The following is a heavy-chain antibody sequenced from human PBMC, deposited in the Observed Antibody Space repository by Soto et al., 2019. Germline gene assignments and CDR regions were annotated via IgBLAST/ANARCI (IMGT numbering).Heavy chain of an antibody. D-gene: IGHD4-17*01. Sequence: QLQLQESGPGLVKPSETLSLTCTVSGGSISSSSYYWGWIRQPPGKGLEWIGSIYYSGSTYYNPSLKSRVTISVDTSNNQFSLKLSSVTAADTAVYYCARHGEGYGDYYYYYYGMDVWGQGTTVTVSS. CDR1: GGSISSSSYY. CDR2: IYYSGST. CDR3: ARHGEGYGDYYYYYYGMDV. J-gene: IGHJ6*02. V-gene: IGHV4-39*01.